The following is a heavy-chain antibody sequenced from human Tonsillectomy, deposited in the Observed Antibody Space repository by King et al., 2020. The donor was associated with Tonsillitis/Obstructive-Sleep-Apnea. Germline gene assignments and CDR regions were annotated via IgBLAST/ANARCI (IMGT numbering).Heavy chain of an antibody. Sequence: VQLVESGGGVVQPGRSLRLSCAASGFTFRSYGMHWVRQAPGKGLEWVAVISYDGGNKYYADSVKGRFTISRDNSKNTLYLQMNSLRAEETAVYYCAKDAKDCSSTSCYTSYYYYMDVWGKGTTVTVSS. J-gene: IGHJ6*03. D-gene: IGHD2-2*02. CDR2: ISYDGGNK. CDR3: AKDAKDCSSTSCYTSYYYYMDV. CDR1: GFTFRSYG. V-gene: IGHV3-30*18.